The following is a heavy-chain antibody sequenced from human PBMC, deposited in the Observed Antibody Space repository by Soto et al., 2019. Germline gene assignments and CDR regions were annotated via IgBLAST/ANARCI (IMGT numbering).Heavy chain of an antibody. J-gene: IGHJ4*02. CDR3: ARGGVRLVQAYFDY. CDR1: GFTFSDHY. CDR2: IRNKANNYVT. Sequence: EVQLVESGGGLVQPGGSLRLSCAASGFTFSDHYMGWVRQAPGKGLEWVGRIRNKANNYVTEYAASVKGRFTISRDDSKNSLYLKMNSLNTEDTAVYSGARGGVRLVQAYFDYWGQGTLVTVSS. D-gene: IGHD3-16*01. V-gene: IGHV3-72*01.